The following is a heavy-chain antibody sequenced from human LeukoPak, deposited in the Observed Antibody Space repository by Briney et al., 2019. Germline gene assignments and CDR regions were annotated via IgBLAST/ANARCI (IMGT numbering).Heavy chain of an antibody. CDR1: GGSFSGYY. Sequence: PSETLSLTCAAYGGSFSGYYWSWIRQPPGKGLEWIGEINHSGSTNYNPSLKSRVTISVDTSKNQFSLKLSSVTAADTAVYYCARSSVGYYYGSGSYRAYFDYWGQGTLVTVSS. D-gene: IGHD3-10*01. V-gene: IGHV4-34*01. J-gene: IGHJ4*02. CDR3: ARSSVGYYYGSGSYRAYFDY. CDR2: INHSGST.